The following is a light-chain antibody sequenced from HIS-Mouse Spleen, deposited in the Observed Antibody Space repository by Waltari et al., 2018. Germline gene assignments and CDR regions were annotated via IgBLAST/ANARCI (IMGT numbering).Light chain of an antibody. CDR2: AAS. Sequence: DIQLTQPPSFLSASVGDRVTITCRASQGISSYLAWYQQKPGKAPKPLIYAASTLQSGVPSGLSGSGSGTEFTLTISSLQPEDFATYYCQQLNSYPPTFGQGTKVEIK. J-gene: IGKJ1*01. V-gene: IGKV1-9*01. CDR3: QQLNSYPPT. CDR1: QGISSY.